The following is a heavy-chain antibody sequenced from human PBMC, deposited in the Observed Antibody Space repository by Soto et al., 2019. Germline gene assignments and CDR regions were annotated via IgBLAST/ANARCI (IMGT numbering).Heavy chain of an antibody. CDR3: AREGRIQLDVAFDY. J-gene: IGHJ4*02. CDR1: GFTFSSYG. CDR2: IWYDGSNK. D-gene: IGHD5-18*01. Sequence: QVQLVESGGGVVQPGRSLRLSCAASGFTFSSYGMHWVRQAPGKGLEWVAVIWYDGSNKYYADSVKGRFTISRDNSKNTLYLQMNSLRAEDKAVYYWAREGRIQLDVAFDYWGQGTLVTVSS. V-gene: IGHV3-33*01.